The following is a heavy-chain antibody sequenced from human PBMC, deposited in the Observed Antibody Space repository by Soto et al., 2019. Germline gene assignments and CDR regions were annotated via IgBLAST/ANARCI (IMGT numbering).Heavy chain of an antibody. Sequence: GASVKVSCKASGYTFTSYYIHWVRQAPGQALEWMGMINPTADTTNYAQEFQGRVTITRDTSTITAYMELSSLRSEDTAVYYCAREVISTLSFDYWGQGTLVTVSS. CDR1: GYTFTSYY. J-gene: IGHJ4*02. D-gene: IGHD3-22*01. CDR3: AREVISTLSFDY. CDR2: INPTADTT. V-gene: IGHV1-46*01.